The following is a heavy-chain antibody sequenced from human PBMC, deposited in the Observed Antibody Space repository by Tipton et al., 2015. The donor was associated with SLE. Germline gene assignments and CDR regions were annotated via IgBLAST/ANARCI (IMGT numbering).Heavy chain of an antibody. Sequence: TLSLTCTVSEGPIDTDYWTWIRPPQGKRLEFIGNIFYDGGTTYSPSLKSRLTISVDTSKNQLSLRLGSVTAADTAVYYCGGWSSCGFDCYFLDYWGRGTLVTVSS. CDR1: EGPIDTDY. V-gene: IGHV4-59*01. CDR3: GGWSSCGFDCYFLDY. J-gene: IGHJ4*02. CDR2: IFYDGGT. D-gene: IGHD2-21*01.